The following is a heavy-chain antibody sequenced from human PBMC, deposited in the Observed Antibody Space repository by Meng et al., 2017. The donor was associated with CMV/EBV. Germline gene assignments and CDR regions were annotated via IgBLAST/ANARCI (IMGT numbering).Heavy chain of an antibody. V-gene: IGHV3-48*03. CDR1: GFTFSSYE. Sequence: GESLKISCAASGFTFSSYEMNWVRQAPGKGLEWVSYISSSGSTIYYADSVKGRFTISRDNAKNSLYLQMNSLRAEDTAVYCCAINAYVVVPAATDYFDYWGQGTLVTVSS. CDR2: ISSSGSTI. J-gene: IGHJ4*02. CDR3: AINAYVVVPAATDYFDY. D-gene: IGHD2-2*01.